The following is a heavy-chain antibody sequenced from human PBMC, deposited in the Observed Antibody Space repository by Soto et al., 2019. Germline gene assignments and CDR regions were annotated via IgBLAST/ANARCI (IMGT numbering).Heavy chain of an antibody. J-gene: IGHJ4*02. CDR1: GFTFSRYG. CDR2: VTRSGDKT. Sequence: HPGGSLRLSCAASGFTFSRYGMNWVRQAPGKGLEWVSVVTRSGDKTCYADSVRGRFTVSRDNSKNTLYLQMNSLRAEDTALYYCAKEEVAVAGHTLFDYWGQGTLVTVSS. V-gene: IGHV3-23*01. D-gene: IGHD6-19*01. CDR3: AKEEVAVAGHTLFDY.